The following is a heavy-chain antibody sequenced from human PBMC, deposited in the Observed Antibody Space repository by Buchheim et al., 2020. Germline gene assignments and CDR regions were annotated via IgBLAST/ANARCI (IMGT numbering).Heavy chain of an antibody. CDR3: ARGGSGTAFDY. D-gene: IGHD3-10*01. Sequence: EVQLVESEGGLVQPGGSLRLSCVASGFTFSYYWMHWVRQAPGKGLVWVSHIHGDGRSTTYADSVKGRFTISRDNAKHTLYLQMNSLRVEDTAVYYCARGGSGTAFDYWGQGTL. CDR2: IHGDGRST. J-gene: IGHJ4*02. V-gene: IGHV3-74*01. CDR1: GFTFSYYW.